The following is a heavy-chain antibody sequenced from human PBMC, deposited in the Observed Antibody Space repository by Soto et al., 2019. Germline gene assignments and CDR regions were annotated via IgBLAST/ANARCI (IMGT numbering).Heavy chain of an antibody. D-gene: IGHD2-15*01. Sequence: EVQLVESGGGLVKPGGSLRLSCAASGFTFSSYSMNWVRQAPGKGLEWVSSISSSSSYIYYADSVKGRFTISRDNAKNSLYLQMNSLRAEDTAVYYCARACSGGSCYFDYWGQGTLVTVSS. CDR2: ISSSSSYI. J-gene: IGHJ4*02. CDR3: ARACSGGSCYFDY. V-gene: IGHV3-21*01. CDR1: GFTFSSYS.